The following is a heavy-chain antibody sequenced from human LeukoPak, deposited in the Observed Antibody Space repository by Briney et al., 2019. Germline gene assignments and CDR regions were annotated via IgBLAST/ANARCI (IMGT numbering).Heavy chain of an antibody. Sequence: SETLSLTCAVSGGSFSGYYWTWIRQPPGKGLEWIGEINHSGSTNYNPSLKSRVTISVDTSKNQFSLKLSSVTAADTAVYYCARGHDIAVAGGDYWGQGTLVTVSS. CDR1: GGSFSGYY. V-gene: IGHV4-34*01. D-gene: IGHD6-19*01. J-gene: IGHJ4*02. CDR2: INHSGST. CDR3: ARGHDIAVAGGDY.